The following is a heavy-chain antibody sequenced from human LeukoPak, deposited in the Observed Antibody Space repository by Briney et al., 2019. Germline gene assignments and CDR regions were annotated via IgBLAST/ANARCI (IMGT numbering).Heavy chain of an antibody. Sequence: SETLSLTCTFSGGSISPYYWSWIRQPPGKGLEWIGYIYYSGSTNYNPSLKSRVTISVDTSKNQFSLKLSSVTAADTAVYYCARAVKGYYFDYWGQGTLVTVSS. CDR3: ARAVKGYYFDY. V-gene: IGHV4-59*01. J-gene: IGHJ4*02. CDR2: IYYSGST. CDR1: GGSISPYY.